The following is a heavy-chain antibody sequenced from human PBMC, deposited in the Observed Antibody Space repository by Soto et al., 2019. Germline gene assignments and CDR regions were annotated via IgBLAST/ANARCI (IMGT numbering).Heavy chain of an antibody. J-gene: IGHJ6*02. CDR1: GGSISSGDYY. V-gene: IGHV4-30-4*01. D-gene: IGHD3-22*01. Sequence: KTSETLSLTCTVSGGSISSGDYYWSWIRQPPGKGLEWIGYIYYSGSTYYNPSLKSRVTISVDTSKNQFSLKLSSVTAADTAVYYCASPTYYYDSSGPPDGMDVWGQGTTVTVSS. CDR3: ASPTYYYDSSGPPDGMDV. CDR2: IYYSGST.